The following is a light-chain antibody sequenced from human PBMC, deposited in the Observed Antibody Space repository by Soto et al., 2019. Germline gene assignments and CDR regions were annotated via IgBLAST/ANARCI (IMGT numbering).Light chain of an antibody. Sequence: EIVLTQSPATLSLSPGEGATLSCRASQSVSTYLAWYQQKPGQAPRLLIYDASNRATGIPARFSGSGSATDFTLTISILEPEDFAVYYCLQGSSFGGGTKVEIK. CDR2: DAS. CDR1: QSVSTY. V-gene: IGKV3-11*01. CDR3: LQGSS. J-gene: IGKJ4*01.